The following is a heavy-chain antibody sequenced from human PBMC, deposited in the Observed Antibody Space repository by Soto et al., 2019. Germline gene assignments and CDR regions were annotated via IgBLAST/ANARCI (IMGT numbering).Heavy chain of an antibody. J-gene: IGHJ4*02. D-gene: IGHD6-13*01. CDR3: ARGDRQSGYSSSWVFDY. V-gene: IGHV4-31*03. CDR1: GGSISSGGYY. Sequence: QVQLQESGPGLVKPSQTLSLTCTVSGGSISSGGYYWNWIRQHPGNGLEWLGYIYYRGRTYYNPSLRRRGTISADTSENQFARKLSSVTAADTAVYFWARGDRQSGYSSSWVFDYWGQGTLVNVSS. CDR2: IYYRGRT.